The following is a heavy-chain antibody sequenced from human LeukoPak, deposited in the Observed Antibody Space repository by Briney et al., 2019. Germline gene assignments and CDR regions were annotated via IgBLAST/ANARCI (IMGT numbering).Heavy chain of an antibody. CDR3: ARHEDYDSGGYYYYYGMDV. J-gene: IGHJ6*02. CDR2: IYRGDSDT. V-gene: IGHV5-51*01. CDR1: GYSLTSYW. Sequence: GGSLKISCKGSGYSLTSYWIGWGRQMPGKDLEWMGIIYRGDSDTRYSPSFQGQVTISGDKSISTAYLQWSSLKASDTAMYYCARHEDYDSGGYYYYYGMDVWGQGTTVTVSS. D-gene: IGHD3-22*01.